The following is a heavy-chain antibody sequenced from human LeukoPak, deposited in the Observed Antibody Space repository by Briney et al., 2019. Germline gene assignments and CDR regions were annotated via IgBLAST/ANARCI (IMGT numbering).Heavy chain of an antibody. J-gene: IGHJ4*02. V-gene: IGHV3-23*01. Sequence: GGSLRLSCAASGFTFSSYAMSWVRQAPGKGLEWVSAISGSGGSTYYADSVKGRFTISRDNSKNTLYLQMNSLRAEDTAVYYCAKGLKLATVVTGSSFDYWGQGTLVTVSS. CDR2: ISGSGGST. CDR1: GFTFSSYA. CDR3: AKGLKLATVVTGSSFDY. D-gene: IGHD4-23*01.